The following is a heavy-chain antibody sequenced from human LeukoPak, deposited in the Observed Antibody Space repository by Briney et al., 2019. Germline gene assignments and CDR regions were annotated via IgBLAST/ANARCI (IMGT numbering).Heavy chain of an antibody. Sequence: GGSLRLSCAASGFTFSSYWMSWVRQAPGKGLEWVANIKQDGSEKYYVDSVKGRFTISRDNARNSLYLQMNSLRAEDTAVYYCARNWVVVVPGTFDYWGQGTLVTVSS. CDR1: GFTFSSYW. J-gene: IGHJ4*02. CDR3: ARNWVVVVPGTFDY. CDR2: IKQDGSEK. D-gene: IGHD2-2*01. V-gene: IGHV3-7*03.